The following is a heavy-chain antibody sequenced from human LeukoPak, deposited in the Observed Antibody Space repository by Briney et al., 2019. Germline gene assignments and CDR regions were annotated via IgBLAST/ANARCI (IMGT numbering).Heavy chain of an antibody. CDR1: GFTVSSNY. CDR3: ARALSSSFDY. D-gene: IGHD6-6*01. V-gene: IGHV3-66*01. J-gene: IGHJ4*02. Sequence: PGGSLRLSCAASGFTVSSNYMSWVRQAPGKGLEWVSVIYSGGSTYYADSVKGRFTISRDNAKNSLYLQMNSLRAEDTAVYYCARALSSSFDYWGQGTLVTVSS. CDR2: IYSGGST.